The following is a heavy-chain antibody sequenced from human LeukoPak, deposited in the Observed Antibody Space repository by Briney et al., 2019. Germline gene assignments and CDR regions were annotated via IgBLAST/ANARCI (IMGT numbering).Heavy chain of an antibody. CDR2: IIPIFGIA. CDR1: GATFSSYA. CDR3: ARDKNSNSYYYYGMDV. V-gene: IGHV1-69*04. Sequence: ASVNLSCNASGATFSSYAISWVRQAPGPGLEWMGRIIPIFGIANYAQKSQGRVPITADKSTSTAYMELSSLRSEDTAVYYCARDKNSNSYYYYGMDVWGQGTTVTVSS. D-gene: IGHD2/OR15-2a*01. J-gene: IGHJ6*02.